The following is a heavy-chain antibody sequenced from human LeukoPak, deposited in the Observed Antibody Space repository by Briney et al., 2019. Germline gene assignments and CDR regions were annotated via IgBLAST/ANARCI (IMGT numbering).Heavy chain of an antibody. CDR3: AKDPAKIAAAGNWFDP. D-gene: IGHD6-13*01. J-gene: IGHJ5*02. CDR1: GFTVRSNY. V-gene: IGHV3-23*01. CDR2: ISGSGGST. Sequence: GGSLRLSCAASGFTVRSNYMSWVRQAPGKGLEWVSAISGSGGSTYYADSVKGRFTIPRDNSKNTLYLQMNSLRAEDTAVYYCAKDPAKIAAAGNWFDPWGQGTLVTVSS.